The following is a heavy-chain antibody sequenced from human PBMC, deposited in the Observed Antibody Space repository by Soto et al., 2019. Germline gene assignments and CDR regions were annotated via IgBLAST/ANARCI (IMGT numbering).Heavy chain of an antibody. CDR3: ARAARDCSGGSCYPEYYYYGMDV. V-gene: IGHV1-69*01. D-gene: IGHD2-15*01. Sequence: QVQLVQSGAEVKKPGSSVKVSCKASGGTFSSYAISWVRQAPGQGLEWMGGIIPIFGTANYAQKFQGRVTITADESTSTAYMELSSLRSEDTAVYYCARAARDCSGGSCYPEYYYYGMDVWGQGTTVTVSS. CDR2: IIPIFGTA. CDR1: GGTFSSYA. J-gene: IGHJ6*02.